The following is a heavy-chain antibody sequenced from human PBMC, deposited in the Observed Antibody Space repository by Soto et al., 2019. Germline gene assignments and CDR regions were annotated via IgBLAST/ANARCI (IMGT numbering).Heavy chain of an antibody. J-gene: IGHJ4*02. CDR1: GGSISSSSYY. V-gene: IGHV4-39*01. D-gene: IGHD6-19*01. Sequence: SETLSLTCTVSGGSISSSSYYWGWIRQPPGKGLEWIGSIYYSGSTYYNPSLKSRVTISVDTSKNQFSLKLSSVTAADTAVYYCARHEGRQWLGIFDYWGQGTLVTVSS. CDR3: ARHEGRQWLGIFDY. CDR2: IYYSGST.